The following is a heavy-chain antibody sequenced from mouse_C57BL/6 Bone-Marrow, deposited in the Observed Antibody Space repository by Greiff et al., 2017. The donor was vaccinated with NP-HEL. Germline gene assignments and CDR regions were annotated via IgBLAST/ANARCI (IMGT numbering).Heavy chain of an antibody. D-gene: IGHD4-1*01. Sequence: VKLQQPGAELVKPGASVKLSCKASGYTFTSYWMHWVKQRPGQGLEWIGMIHPNSGSTNYNEKFKSKATLTVDKSSSTAYMQLSSLTSEDSAVYYCARRDWDVVDYWGQGTTLTVSS. V-gene: IGHV1-64*01. CDR2: IHPNSGST. J-gene: IGHJ2*01. CDR1: GYTFTSYW. CDR3: ARRDWDVVDY.